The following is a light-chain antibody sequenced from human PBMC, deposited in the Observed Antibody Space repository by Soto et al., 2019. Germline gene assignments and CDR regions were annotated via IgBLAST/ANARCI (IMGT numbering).Light chain of an antibody. Sequence: QSALTQPASVSGSPGQSITISCTGTSSDVGGYDYASWYQQHPGKAPKLMIYNVRNRPSGVSNRFSGSKAGNTASLTISGVQAEDDAAYYCRSYTSSSTVVFGGGTKLTVL. J-gene: IGLJ2*01. V-gene: IGLV2-14*01. CDR3: RSYTSSSTVV. CDR2: NVR. CDR1: SSDVGGYDY.